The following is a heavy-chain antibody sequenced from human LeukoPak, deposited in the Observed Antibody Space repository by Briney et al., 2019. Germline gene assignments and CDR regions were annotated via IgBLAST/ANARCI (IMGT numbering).Heavy chain of an antibody. Sequence: ASVKVSCKASGGTFSSYAISWVRQAPGQGLEWMGGIIPIFGTANYAQKFQGRVTITTDESTRTAYMELSSLRSEDTAVYYCARVGRCSSTSCFLSMGWFDPWGQGTLVTVSS. V-gene: IGHV1-69*05. CDR2: IIPIFGTA. CDR3: ARVGRCSSTSCFLSMGWFDP. CDR1: GGTFSSYA. J-gene: IGHJ5*02. D-gene: IGHD2-2*01.